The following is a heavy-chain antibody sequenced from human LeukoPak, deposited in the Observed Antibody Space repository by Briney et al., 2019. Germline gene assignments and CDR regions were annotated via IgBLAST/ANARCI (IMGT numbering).Heavy chain of an antibody. CDR2: IYHSRST. V-gene: IGHV4-4*02. CDR1: GFTFSSYSM. CDR3: ARFDI. Sequence: GSLRLSCAASGFTFSSYSMNWVRQAPGKGLEWIGEIYHSRSTNYNPSLKSRVTISVHKSKNQFSLKLSSVTAADTAVYYCARFDIWGQGTMVTVSS. J-gene: IGHJ3*02.